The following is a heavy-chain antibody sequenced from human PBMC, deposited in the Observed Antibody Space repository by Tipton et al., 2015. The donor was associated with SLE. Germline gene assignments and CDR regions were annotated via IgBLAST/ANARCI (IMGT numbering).Heavy chain of an antibody. CDR3: ARDWCGDCSSTSCLGGFDY. Sequence: TLSLTCTVSGGSISSYYWCWIRQPAGKGLEWIGRIYTSGSTNYNPSLKSQVTMSVDTSKNKFSLKLSSVTAADTAVYYCARDWCGDCSSTSCLGGFDYWGQGTLVTVSS. CDR2: IYTSGST. J-gene: IGHJ4*02. D-gene: IGHD2-2*03. V-gene: IGHV4-4*07. CDR1: GGSISSYY.